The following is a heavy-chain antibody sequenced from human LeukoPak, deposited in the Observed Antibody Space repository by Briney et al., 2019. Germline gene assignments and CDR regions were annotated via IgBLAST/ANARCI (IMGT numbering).Heavy chain of an antibody. CDR3: VRDSSFAFDY. D-gene: IGHD2/OR15-2a*01. V-gene: IGHV3-48*02. J-gene: IGHJ4*02. Sequence: PGGSLRLSCAASGFTFDSYSMNWVRQAPGKGLEWLSYIWDSSRITYQADSVKGRFTISRDNAKSSLYLQTNSLRDEDTAVYYCVRDSSFAFDYWGQGILVTVSS. CDR2: IWDSSRIT. CDR1: GFTFDSYS.